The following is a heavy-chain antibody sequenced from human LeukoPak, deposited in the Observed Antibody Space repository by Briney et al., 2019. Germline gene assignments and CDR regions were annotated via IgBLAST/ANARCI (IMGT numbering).Heavy chain of an antibody. D-gene: IGHD3-10*01. Sequence: SETLSLTCAVYGGSFSGYYWSWIRQPPGKGLEWIGEINHSGSTNYNPSLKSRVTISVDTSKNQFSLKLSSVTAADTAVYYCATVITMVRGVIRYYYYGMDVWGQGTTVTVSS. CDR2: INHSGST. CDR1: GGSFSGYY. J-gene: IGHJ6*02. V-gene: IGHV4-34*01. CDR3: ATVITMVRGVIRYYYYGMDV.